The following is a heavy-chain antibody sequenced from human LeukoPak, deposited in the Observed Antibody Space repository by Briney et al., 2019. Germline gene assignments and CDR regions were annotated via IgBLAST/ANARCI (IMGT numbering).Heavy chain of an antibody. V-gene: IGHV3-30-3*01. CDR3: ARARITMVRGVIDY. CDR2: ISYDGSNK. J-gene: IGHJ4*02. Sequence: PGGSLRLSCAASGFTFSSYAMHWVRQAPGKGLEWVAVISYDGSNKYYADSVKGRFTTSRDNSKNTLYLQMNSLRVEDTAVYYCARARITMVRGVIDYWGQGILVTVSS. CDR1: GFTFSSYA. D-gene: IGHD3-10*01.